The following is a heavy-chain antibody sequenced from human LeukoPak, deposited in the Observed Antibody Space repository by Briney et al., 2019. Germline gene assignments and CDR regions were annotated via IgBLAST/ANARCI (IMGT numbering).Heavy chain of an antibody. CDR3: ASGGYGGNSGY. Sequence: SETLSLTCTVSGGSISSGGYYWSWLRQPPGKGLEWIGYIYYSGSTNYNPSLKSRVTISVDTSKNQFSLKLSSVTAADTAVYYCASGGYGGNSGYWGQGTLVTVSS. CDR1: GGSISSGGYY. CDR2: IYYSGST. J-gene: IGHJ4*02. V-gene: IGHV4-61*08. D-gene: IGHD4-23*01.